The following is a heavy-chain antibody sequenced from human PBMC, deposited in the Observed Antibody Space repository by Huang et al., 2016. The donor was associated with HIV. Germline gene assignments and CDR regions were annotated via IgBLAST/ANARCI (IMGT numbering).Heavy chain of an antibody. CDR1: GGSISSSSYY. V-gene: IGHV4-39*01. Sequence: QLQLQESGPGLVKTSETLSLTCSVSGGSISSSSYYWGWIRQPPGKGLGGIGSIYYSGSTFYNPSLKSLVTISVDTSKNQFSLRLSSVTAADTSVYYCARHMDCSSSSCLAGGHERGPFDMWGQGTMVTVSS. CDR3: ARHMDCSSSSCLAGGHERGPFDM. D-gene: IGHD2-2*01. CDR2: IYYSGST. J-gene: IGHJ3*02.